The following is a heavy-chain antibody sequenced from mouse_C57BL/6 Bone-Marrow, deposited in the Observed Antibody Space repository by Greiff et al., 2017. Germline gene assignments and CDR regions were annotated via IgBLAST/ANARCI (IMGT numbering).Heavy chain of an antibody. D-gene: IGHD2-4*01. CDR1: GFNIKDDY. J-gene: IGHJ2*01. CDR2: IDPENGDT. Sequence: EVQLQEPGAELVRPGASVKLSCTASGFNIKDDYMHWVKQRPEQGLEWIGWIDPENGDTEYASKFQGKATITADTSSTTAYLQLSSLTSEDTAVYYCTTWGDYGFDYWGQGTTLTVSS. CDR3: TTWGDYGFDY. V-gene: IGHV14-4*01.